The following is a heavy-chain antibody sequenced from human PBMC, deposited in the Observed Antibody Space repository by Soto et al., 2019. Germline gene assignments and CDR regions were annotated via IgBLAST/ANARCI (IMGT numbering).Heavy chain of an antibody. Sequence: QVQLVQSGAEVKKPGASVKVSCKASGYIFSSYSLHWVRQAPGQRLEWMVWINAGNGNTKYSQKFQGRVTFTRDTSATTAYMELSNLRSEDTAVYYCASPSYGSGSYYWGPGTLVTVSS. D-gene: IGHD3-10*01. CDR1: GYIFSSYS. CDR3: ASPSYGSGSYY. V-gene: IGHV1-3*01. J-gene: IGHJ4*02. CDR2: INAGNGNT.